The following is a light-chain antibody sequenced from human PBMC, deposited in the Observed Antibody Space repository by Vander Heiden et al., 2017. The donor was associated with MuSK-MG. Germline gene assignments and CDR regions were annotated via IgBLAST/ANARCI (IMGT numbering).Light chain of an antibody. Sequence: AIQLTQPPSSLSASVGDRVTITCRASQGISSALAWYQQKPGKAPKLLIYDASSLESGVPSRFSGSGSGTDFTLTISSLQPEDFATYYCQQVNSYPITFGQGTRVEIK. CDR3: QQVNSYPIT. CDR1: QGISSA. J-gene: IGKJ5*01. V-gene: IGKV1-13*02. CDR2: DAS.